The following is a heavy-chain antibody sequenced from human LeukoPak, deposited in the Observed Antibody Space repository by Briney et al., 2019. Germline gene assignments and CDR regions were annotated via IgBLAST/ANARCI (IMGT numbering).Heavy chain of an antibody. CDR2: INPNSGGT. D-gene: IGHD2-21*02. J-gene: IGHJ6*03. Sequence: ASVKVSCKAAGHTFTGYYMHWVRQAPGQGLEWMGRINPNSGGTNYAQKFQGRVTMTRDTSISTAYMELSRLRSDDTAVYYCARSDCGGDCYYYYYYYMDVWGKGTTVTVSS. CDR1: GHTFTGYY. V-gene: IGHV1-2*06. CDR3: ARSDCGGDCYYYYYYYMDV.